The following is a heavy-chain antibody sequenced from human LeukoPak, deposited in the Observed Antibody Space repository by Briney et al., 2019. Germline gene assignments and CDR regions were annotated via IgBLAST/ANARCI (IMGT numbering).Heavy chain of an antibody. V-gene: IGHV3-30*02. CDR2: IRYDGSNK. CDR3: ARDRSQEFDP. J-gene: IGHJ5*02. CDR1: GFTFSSYW. D-gene: IGHD3-10*01. Sequence: GGSLRLSCAASGFTFSSYWMSWVRQAPGKGLEWVAFIRYDGSNKYYADSVKGRFTISRDNSKNTLYLQMNRLRADDTAVYYCARDRSQEFDPWGQGTLVTVSS.